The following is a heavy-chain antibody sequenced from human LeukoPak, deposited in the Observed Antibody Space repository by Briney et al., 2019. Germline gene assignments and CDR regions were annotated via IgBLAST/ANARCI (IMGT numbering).Heavy chain of an antibody. Sequence: GGSLRLSCAASGFTFSSYAMSWVRQAPGKGLEWVSVIYSGGSTYYADSVKGRFTISRDNSKNTLYLQMNSLRAEDTAVYYCARMGWLQLGYFDYWGQGTLVTVSS. CDR3: ARMGWLQLGYFDY. D-gene: IGHD5-12*01. CDR2: IYSGGST. CDR1: GFTFSSYA. V-gene: IGHV3-66*01. J-gene: IGHJ4*02.